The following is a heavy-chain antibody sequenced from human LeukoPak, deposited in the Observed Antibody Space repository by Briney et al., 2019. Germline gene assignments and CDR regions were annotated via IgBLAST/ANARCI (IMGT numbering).Heavy chain of an antibody. J-gene: IGHJ4*02. D-gene: IGHD3-3*01. V-gene: IGHV4-30-4*08. Sequence: SETLSLTCTVSGGSISSGDYYWSWIRQPPGKGLEWIGYIYYSGSTYYNPSLKSRVTISVDTSKNQFSLKLSSVTAADTAVYYCARGAYDFWSGYYPLDYWGQGTLVTASS. CDR1: GGSISSGDYY. CDR3: ARGAYDFWSGYYPLDY. CDR2: IYYSGST.